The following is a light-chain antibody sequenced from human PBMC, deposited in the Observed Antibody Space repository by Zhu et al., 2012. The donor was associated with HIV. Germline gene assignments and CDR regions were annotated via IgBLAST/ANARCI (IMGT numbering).Light chain of an antibody. CDR2: DAT. V-gene: IGKV3-11*01. Sequence: IVLTQSPATLSLSPGERATLSCRASQSASIFVAWYQQRPGQAPRLLIYDATKRATGIPATFSGSGSGTDFTLTISNLEPEDVALYYCHNYGNSPTFGQGTKVEIK. CDR1: QSASIF. J-gene: IGKJ1*01. CDR3: HNYGNSPT.